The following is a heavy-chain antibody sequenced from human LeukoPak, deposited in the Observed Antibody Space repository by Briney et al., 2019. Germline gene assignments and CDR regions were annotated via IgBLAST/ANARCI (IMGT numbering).Heavy chain of an antibody. CDR1: GGSISSRSHY. D-gene: IGHD2-2*01. Sequence: SETLSLTCNVSGGSISSRSHYWVWMRQPPGKGLEWIGSIYSSGGTYYRPSLESRVTVAVDTSKNQFSLTLTSVTAADTAVYYCVRRSDCSTTSCYFYHGMDVWSQGTTVTVSS. CDR2: IYSSGGT. CDR3: VRRSDCSTTSCYFYHGMDV. J-gene: IGHJ6*02. V-gene: IGHV4-39*01.